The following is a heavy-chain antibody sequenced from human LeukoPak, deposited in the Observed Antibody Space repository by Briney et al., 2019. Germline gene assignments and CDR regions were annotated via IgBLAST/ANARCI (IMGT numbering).Heavy chain of an antibody. V-gene: IGHV4-31*03. CDR2: IYYSGST. CDR1: GGSISSGGYY. D-gene: IGHD5-18*01. Sequence: PSETLSLTCTVSGGSISSGGYYWSWIRQHPGKGLEWIGYIYYSGSTYYNPSLKSRVTISVDTSKNQFSLKLSSVTAAETAVYYCAREIADGYLDYYYGMDVWGQGTTVTVSS. CDR3: AREIADGYLDYYYGMDV. J-gene: IGHJ6*02.